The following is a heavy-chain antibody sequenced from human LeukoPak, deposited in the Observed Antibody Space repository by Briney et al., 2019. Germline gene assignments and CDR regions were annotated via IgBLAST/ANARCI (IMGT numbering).Heavy chain of an antibody. J-gene: IGHJ4*02. CDR3: ARHRNEYDYGDYQVIDY. CDR1: GYSISNGYY. Sequence: SETLSLTCAVSGYSISNGYYWGWIRQPPGKGLEWIGSIYYSGSTYYNPSLKSRVTISVDTSKNQFSLKLSSVTAADTAVYYCARHRNEYDYGDYQVIDYWGQGTLVTVSS. D-gene: IGHD4-17*01. V-gene: IGHV4-38-2*01. CDR2: IYYSGST.